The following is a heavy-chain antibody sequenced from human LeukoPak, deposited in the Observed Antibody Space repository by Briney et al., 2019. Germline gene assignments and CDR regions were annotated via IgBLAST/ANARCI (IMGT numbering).Heavy chain of an antibody. CDR3: ARARGDMVRGVISYYYFDY. D-gene: IGHD3-10*01. CDR1: GGSISSSSYY. CDR2: IYTSGST. Sequence: PSETLSLTCTVSGGSISSSSYYWGWIRQPAGKGLEWIGRIYTSGSTNYNPSLKSRVTMSVDTSKNQFSLKLSSVTAADTAVYYCARARGDMVRGVISYYYFDYWGQGTLVTVSS. J-gene: IGHJ4*02. V-gene: IGHV4-61*02.